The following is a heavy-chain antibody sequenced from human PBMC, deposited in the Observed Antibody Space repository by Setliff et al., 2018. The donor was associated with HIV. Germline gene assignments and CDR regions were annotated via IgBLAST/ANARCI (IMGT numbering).Heavy chain of an antibody. V-gene: IGHV4-31*03. CDR2: VYYTGES. J-gene: IGHJ4*02. CDR3: ASATVGGASPFDS. D-gene: IGHD4-4*01. Sequence: SETLSLTCSVYGGSISRGGRYWGWIRQHPGRGLEWLGYVYYTGESFYKPSLGGRVTILQDKSKNQFSLELRSVTAADTAVYYCASATVGGASPFDSWGPGTLVTVSA. CDR1: GGSISRGGRY.